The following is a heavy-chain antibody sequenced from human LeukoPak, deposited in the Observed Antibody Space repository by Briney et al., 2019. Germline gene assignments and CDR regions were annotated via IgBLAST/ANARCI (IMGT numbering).Heavy chain of an antibody. D-gene: IGHD3/OR15-3a*01. V-gene: IGHV1-69*04. CDR2: IIPILGIA. Sequence: GSSVKVSCKASGGTFSSYAISWVRQAPGQGLEWMGRIIPILGIANYAQKFQGRVTMTKDTSTDTAYMELSSLRSEDTAVYYCATALDSIFDYWGQGTLVTVSS. CDR3: ATALDSIFDY. J-gene: IGHJ4*02. CDR1: GGTFSSYA.